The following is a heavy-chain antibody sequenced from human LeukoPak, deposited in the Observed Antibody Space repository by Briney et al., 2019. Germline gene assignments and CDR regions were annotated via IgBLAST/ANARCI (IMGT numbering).Heavy chain of an antibody. D-gene: IGHD2-15*01. CDR2: ISYDGSNK. J-gene: IGHJ6*03. CDR1: GFTFSSYG. CDR3: AKVSGCSGGSCYPQYYMDV. V-gene: IGHV3-30*18. Sequence: GGSLRLSCAASGFTFSSYGMHWVRQAPGKGLEWVAVISYDGSNKYYADSVKGRFTISRDNSKNTLYLQMNSLRAEDTAVYYCAKVSGCSGGSCYPQYYMDVWGKGTTVTVSS.